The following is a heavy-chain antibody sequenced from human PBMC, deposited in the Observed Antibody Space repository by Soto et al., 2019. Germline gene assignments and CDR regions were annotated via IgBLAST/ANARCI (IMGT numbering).Heavy chain of an antibody. CDR2: INSDGSST. Sequence: GGSLRLSCAASGFTFSSYWMHWVRQAPGKGLVWVSRINSDGSSTSYADSVKGRFTISRDNAKNTLYLQMNSLRAEDTAVYYCARSIVVVPAAMGKYNWFDHWGQGTLVTVSS. V-gene: IGHV3-74*01. D-gene: IGHD2-2*01. CDR3: ARSIVVVPAAMGKYNWFDH. J-gene: IGHJ5*02. CDR1: GFTFSSYW.